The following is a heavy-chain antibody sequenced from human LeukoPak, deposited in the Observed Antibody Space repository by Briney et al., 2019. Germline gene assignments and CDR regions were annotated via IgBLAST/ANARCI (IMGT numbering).Heavy chain of an antibody. CDR3: SGHCSGSNCYYVDY. D-gene: IGHD2-15*01. CDR2: IKKKTDGGTT. CDR1: GFTFSNAW. V-gene: IGHV3-15*01. Sequence: GGSLRLSCAASGFTFSNAWMTWVRQAPGKGLEWVGRIKKKTDGGTTDYAAPVKGRFTISRDDSINTLYLQMNSLKTEDTAVYYCSGHCSGSNCYYVDYWGQGTLVTVSS. J-gene: IGHJ4*02.